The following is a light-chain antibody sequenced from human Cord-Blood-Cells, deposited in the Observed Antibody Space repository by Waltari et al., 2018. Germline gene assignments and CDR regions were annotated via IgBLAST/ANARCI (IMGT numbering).Light chain of an antibody. V-gene: IGLV1-40*01. Sequence: QSVLTQPPSVSGAPGQRVTISCTGSSSNIGAGYDVLWYQQLPGTAPKHLIYGNSNRPSGVPDRFSGSKSGTSASLAITGLQAEDEADYYCQSYDSSLSAVFGGGTQLTVL. J-gene: IGLJ7*01. CDR1: SSNIGAGYD. CDR3: QSYDSSLSAV. CDR2: GNS.